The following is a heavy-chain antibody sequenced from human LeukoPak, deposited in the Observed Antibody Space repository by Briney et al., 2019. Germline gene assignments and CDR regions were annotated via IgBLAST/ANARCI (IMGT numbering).Heavy chain of an antibody. D-gene: IGHD1-7*01. V-gene: IGHV3-7*01. CDR2: INQDGSEK. CDR3: ARALYNWNYVIGVDYYYMDV. J-gene: IGHJ6*03. Sequence: PGGSLRLSCAASGFTFSSYWMCWVRQAPGKGLEWVANINQDGSEKYYVDSVKGRFTISRDNAKNSLYQQMNSLRAEDTAVYYCARALYNWNYVIGVDYYYMDVWGKGTTVTVSS. CDR1: GFTFSSYW.